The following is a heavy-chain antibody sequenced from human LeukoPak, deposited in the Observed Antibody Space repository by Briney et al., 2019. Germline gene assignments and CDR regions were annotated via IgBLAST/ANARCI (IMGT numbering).Heavy chain of an antibody. J-gene: IGHJ6*03. CDR2: ISAYNGNT. D-gene: IGHD5-18*01. CDR3: ARARGYGTLYYSYMDV. V-gene: IGHV1-18*01. CDR1: GYTFTSYG. Sequence: ASVKVSCKASGYTFTSYGISWARQAPGQGLEWMGWISAYNGNTNYAQKLQGRVTMTTDTSTSTAYMELRSLRSDDTAVYYCARARGYGTLYYSYMDVWGKGTTVTVSS.